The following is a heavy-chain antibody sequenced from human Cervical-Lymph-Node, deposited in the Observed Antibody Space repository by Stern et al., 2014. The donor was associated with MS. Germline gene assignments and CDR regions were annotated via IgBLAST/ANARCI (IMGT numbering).Heavy chain of an antibody. CDR1: GYTFTGYY. V-gene: IGHV1-2*06. D-gene: IGHD6-6*01. CDR3: ARVKSIAARPSPIDY. J-gene: IGHJ4*02. CDR2: INPNSGGT. Sequence: QVQLMQSGAEVKKPGASVKVSCKASGYTFTGYYMHWVRQAPGQGLEWMGRINPNSGGTNYAQKFQGRVTMTRDTSISTAYMELSRLRSDDTAVYYCARVKSIAARPSPIDYWGQGTLVTVSS.